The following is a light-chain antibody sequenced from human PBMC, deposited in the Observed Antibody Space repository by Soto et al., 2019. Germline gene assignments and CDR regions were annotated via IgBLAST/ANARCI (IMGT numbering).Light chain of an antibody. Sequence: EIVLTQSPATLSLSPGERATLSCGASQNVSSASLAWYQQRPGLAPRLLIYDASTRLTGIPDRFCGSGSGTDFILIIRRLKPEYFAVYYCQQYGSSPFTFGGGTRVDIK. CDR3: QQYGSSPFT. CDR2: DAS. V-gene: IGKV3D-20*01. CDR1: QNVSSAS. J-gene: IGKJ4*01.